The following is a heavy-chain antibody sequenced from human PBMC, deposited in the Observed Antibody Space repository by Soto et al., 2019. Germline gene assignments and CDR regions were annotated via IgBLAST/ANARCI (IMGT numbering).Heavy chain of an antibody. D-gene: IGHD6-19*01. CDR1: GGSISSSSYY. J-gene: IGHJ4*02. CDR3: ASGYSSGDYFDY. CDR2: IYYSGST. V-gene: IGHV4-39*01. Sequence: SSETLSLTCTVSGGSISSSSYYWGWIRQPPGKGLEWIGSIYYSGSTYYNPSLKSRVTISVDTSKNQFSLKLSSVTAADTAVYYCASGYSSGDYFDYWGQGTLVTVSS.